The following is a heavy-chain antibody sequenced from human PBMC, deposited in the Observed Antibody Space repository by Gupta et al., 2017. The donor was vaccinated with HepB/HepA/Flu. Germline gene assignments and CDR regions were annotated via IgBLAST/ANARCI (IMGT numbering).Heavy chain of an antibody. D-gene: IGHD3-3*01. V-gene: IGHV1-2*04. J-gene: IGHJ6*02. CDR1: GYTFTGYY. CDR2: INPNSGGT. CDR3: ARDQGTDRTYYDFLASVPTRYYYYYGMDV. Sequence: QVQLVQSGAEVKKPGASVKVSCKASGYTFTGYYMHWVRQAPGQGLEWMGWINPNSGGTNYAQKFQGWVTMTRDTSISTADMELSRLRSDDTAVYYCARDQGTDRTYYDFLASVPTRYYYYYGMDVWGQGTTVTVSS.